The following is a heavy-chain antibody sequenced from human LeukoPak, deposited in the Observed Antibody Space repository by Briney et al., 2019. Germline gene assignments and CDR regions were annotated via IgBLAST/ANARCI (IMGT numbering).Heavy chain of an antibody. J-gene: IGHJ4*02. Sequence: SETLSLTCSVSGDSISLSFYYWGWIRQPPGKALEWIGSVYYSGTTSYNPSLKSRVTISVDMSKNHFSLRLRSVTAADTAMSYCARGTLYRGWSYYLDFWGQGSQVTVSS. D-gene: IGHD6-19*01. V-gene: IGHV4-39*07. CDR1: GDSISLSFYY. CDR2: VYYSGTT. CDR3: ARGTLYRGWSYYLDF.